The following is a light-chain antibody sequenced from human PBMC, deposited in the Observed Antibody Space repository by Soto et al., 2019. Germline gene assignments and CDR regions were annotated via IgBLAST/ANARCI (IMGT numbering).Light chain of an antibody. CDR2: GAS. Sequence: EIVLTQSPGTLSLSPGERATLSCRASQSVSSSYLAWYQQKPGQAPRLLIYGASSRATGIPDRFSGSGSGPDFTLTISRLEPADFAVYYCQQYGSSPGTFGQGTKVEIK. CDR1: QSVSSSY. J-gene: IGKJ1*01. V-gene: IGKV3-20*01. CDR3: QQYGSSPGT.